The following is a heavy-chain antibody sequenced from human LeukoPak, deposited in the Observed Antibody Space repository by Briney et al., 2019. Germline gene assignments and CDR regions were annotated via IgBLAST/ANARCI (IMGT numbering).Heavy chain of an antibody. CDR3: ARERPAYYYYYGMDV. Sequence: GESLKISCKGSGYSFTSYGISWVRQAPGQGLEWMGWISAYNGNTNYAQKLQGRVTMTTDTSTSTAYMELRSLRSDDTAVYYCARERPAYYYYYGMDVWGQGTTVTVSS. CDR2: ISAYNGNT. J-gene: IGHJ6*02. V-gene: IGHV1-18*01. CDR1: GYSFTSYG.